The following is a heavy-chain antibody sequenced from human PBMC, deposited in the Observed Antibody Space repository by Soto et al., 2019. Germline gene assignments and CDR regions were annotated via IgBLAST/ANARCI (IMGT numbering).Heavy chain of an antibody. CDR3: ARDGRLGSGRRLVDAFDI. V-gene: IGHV1-18*04. J-gene: IGHJ3*02. CDR2: ITTYNGYT. D-gene: IGHD6-6*01. CDR1: GYTFTSSG. Sequence: QVQLLQSGPEVKTPGASVKVSCEASGYTFTSSGISWVRQAPGQGLEWMGWITTYNGYTNYAQNLQGRVTITTDTSTSTAFMELRSLRSDDTAVYYCARDGRLGSGRRLVDAFDIWGQGTMVTVSS.